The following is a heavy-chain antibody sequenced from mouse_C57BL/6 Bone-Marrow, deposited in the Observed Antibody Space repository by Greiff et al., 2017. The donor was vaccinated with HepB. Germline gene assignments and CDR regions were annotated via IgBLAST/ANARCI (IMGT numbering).Heavy chain of an antibody. CDR2: IRNKANGYTT. J-gene: IGHJ4*01. Sequence: EVKLMESGGGLVQPGGSLSLSCAASGFTFTDYYMSWVRQPPGKALEWLGFIRNKANGYTTEYSASVKGRFTISRDNSQRILYLQMNALRAEDSATYYGARYRTGNYAMDYWVQGTSVTVSS. CDR1: GFTFTDYY. V-gene: IGHV7-3*01. CDR3: ARYRTGNYAMDY.